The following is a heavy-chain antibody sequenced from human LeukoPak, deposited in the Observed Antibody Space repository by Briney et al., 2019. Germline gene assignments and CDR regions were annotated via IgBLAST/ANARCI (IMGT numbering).Heavy chain of an antibody. CDR2: ISISSSYI. D-gene: IGHD3-22*01. Sequence: GGSLRLSCAASGFTFSSYNMNWVRQTPGKGLEWVSSISISSSYIYYADSVKGRFTISRDNSKNTLYLQMNSLRAEDTAVYYCASHHYYDSSGLDDYFDYWGQGTLVTVSS. J-gene: IGHJ4*02. CDR1: GFTFSSYN. CDR3: ASHHYYDSSGLDDYFDY. V-gene: IGHV3-21*04.